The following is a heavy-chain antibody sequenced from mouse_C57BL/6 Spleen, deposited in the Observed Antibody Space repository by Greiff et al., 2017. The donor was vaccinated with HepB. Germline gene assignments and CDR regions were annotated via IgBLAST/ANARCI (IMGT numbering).Heavy chain of an antibody. J-gene: IGHJ3*01. Sequence: QVQLQQSGAELMKPGASVKLSCKATGYTFTGYWIEWVKQRPGHGLEWIGEILPGSGSTNYNEKFKGKATFTADTSSNTAYMQLSSLTTEDSAIDYCARWDLLLRQSGFAYWGQGTLVTVSA. CDR2: ILPGSGST. CDR3: ARWDLLLRQSGFAY. D-gene: IGHD1-1*01. CDR1: GYTFTGYW. V-gene: IGHV1-9*01.